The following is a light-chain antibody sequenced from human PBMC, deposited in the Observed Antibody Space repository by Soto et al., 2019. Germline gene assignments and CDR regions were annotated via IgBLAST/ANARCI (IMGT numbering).Light chain of an antibody. V-gene: IGKV3-11*01. Sequence: EIVLTQSPATLSLSPGERATLSCRASQSVSSYLAWYQQKPGQAPRLLIYDASNRATGIPARFSGSGSGTDFTLIISSLEPEDFAVYFCQQRSTAHTFGGGTKVEIK. CDR3: QQRSTAHT. J-gene: IGKJ4*01. CDR2: DAS. CDR1: QSVSSY.